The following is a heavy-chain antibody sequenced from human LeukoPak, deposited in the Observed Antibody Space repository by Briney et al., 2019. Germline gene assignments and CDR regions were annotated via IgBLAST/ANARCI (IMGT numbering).Heavy chain of an antibody. Sequence: GGSLRLSCAASGFTFSSNAMSWVRQAPGKGLEWVSAISGSGGSTYYADSVKGRFTISRDNSKNTLYLQMNSLRAEDTAVYYCAKAGLYCSSTSCYYFDYWGQGTLVTVSS. CDR1: GFTFSSNA. D-gene: IGHD2-2*01. V-gene: IGHV3-23*01. J-gene: IGHJ4*02. CDR2: ISGSGGST. CDR3: AKAGLYCSSTSCYYFDY.